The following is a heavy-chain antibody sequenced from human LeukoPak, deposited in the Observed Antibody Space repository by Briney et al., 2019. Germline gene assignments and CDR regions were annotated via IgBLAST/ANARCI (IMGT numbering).Heavy chain of an antibody. CDR1: GFTFSSYW. CDR3: VRGHSSSSGRAFDI. D-gene: IGHD6-6*01. V-gene: IGHV3-74*01. CDR2: ISTDGSST. Sequence: GGSLRLSCAASGFTFSSYWMHWVRQAPGKGLVWVSRISTDGSSTNSADSVKGRFTISRDNAKNMLYSQMNSLRAEDTAVYYCVRGHSSSSGRAFDIWGQGTMVTVS. J-gene: IGHJ3*02.